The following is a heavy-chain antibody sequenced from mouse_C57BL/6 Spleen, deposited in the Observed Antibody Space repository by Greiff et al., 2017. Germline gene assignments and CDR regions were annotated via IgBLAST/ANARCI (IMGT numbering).Heavy chain of an antibody. J-gene: IGHJ1*03. Sequence: QVQLQQPGAELVKPGASVKLSCKASGYTFTSYDINWVKQRPGQGLEWIGWIYPRDGSTKYNEKFKGKATLTVDTSSSTAYMELHSLTSEDSAVYFCASQGYFDVWGTGTTVTVSS. CDR2: IYPRDGST. CDR3: ASQGYFDV. CDR1: GYTFTSYD. V-gene: IGHV1-85*01.